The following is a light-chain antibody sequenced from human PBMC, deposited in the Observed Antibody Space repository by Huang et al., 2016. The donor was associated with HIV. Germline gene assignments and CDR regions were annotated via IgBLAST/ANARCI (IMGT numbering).Light chain of an antibody. CDR2: AAS. J-gene: IGKJ4*01. Sequence: QLTQSPSSLSVSVGDRVTIACRASQDISNSLAWDQQKPGKAPKILIFAASTLQTGVPSRFSGSGSGTDFTLTITDLQPEDFATYYCQQLKTYPVTFGRGTRV. V-gene: IGKV1-9*01. CDR3: QQLKTYPVT. CDR1: QDISNS.